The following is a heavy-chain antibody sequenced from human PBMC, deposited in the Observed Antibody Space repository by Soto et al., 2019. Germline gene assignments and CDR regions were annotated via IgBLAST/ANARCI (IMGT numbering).Heavy chain of an antibody. CDR3: AREYYDSSGYHGAYFDY. CDR2: INAGNGNT. Sequence: QVQLVQSGAEVKKPGASVKVSCKASGYTFTSYAMHWVRQAPGQRLEWMGWINAGNGNTKYSQKFQGRVTITRDTSASTAYMELSSLRSEDTAVYYCAREYYDSSGYHGAYFDYWGQGTLVTVSS. J-gene: IGHJ4*02. CDR1: GYTFTSYA. D-gene: IGHD3-22*01. V-gene: IGHV1-3*01.